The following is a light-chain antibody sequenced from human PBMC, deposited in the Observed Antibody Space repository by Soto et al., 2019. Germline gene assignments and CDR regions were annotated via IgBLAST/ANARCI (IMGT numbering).Light chain of an antibody. J-gene: IGKJ3*01. V-gene: IGKV3-20*01. CDR3: QHYGTSAL. CDR2: AS. CDR1: QSVSDMY. Sequence: EIVLTQSPGTLSLSPGERATLSCRASQSVSDMYLAWYQQKPGQAPRLLIYASNRATGIPDRFSGSVSGTVFTLTISRLEPEYFTVYYCQHYGTSALFGPGTKVEIK.